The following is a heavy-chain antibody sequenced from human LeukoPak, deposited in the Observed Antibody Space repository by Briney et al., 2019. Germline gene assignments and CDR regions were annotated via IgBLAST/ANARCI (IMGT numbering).Heavy chain of an antibody. Sequence: GESLKISCKGSGYSFTSYWIGWVRQMPGKGLERMGIIYPGDSDTRYSPSFQGQVTISADKSISTAYLQWSSLKASDTAMYYCARLGPTYGSGGGIDYWGQGTLVTVSS. V-gene: IGHV5-51*01. CDR2: IYPGDSDT. CDR3: ARLGPTYGSGGGIDY. J-gene: IGHJ4*02. D-gene: IGHD3-10*01. CDR1: GYSFTSYW.